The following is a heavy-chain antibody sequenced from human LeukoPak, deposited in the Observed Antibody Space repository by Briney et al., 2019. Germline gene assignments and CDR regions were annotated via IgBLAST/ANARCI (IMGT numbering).Heavy chain of an antibody. J-gene: IGHJ4*02. D-gene: IGHD3-16*01. CDR1: GYSLTSYG. CDR2: ISAYIGNR. V-gene: IGHV1-18*01. CDR3: ARDTPDWSYGRSIYYFDY. Sequence: GASVKVSCKASGYSLTSYGISWVRRAPGQGLEWMGWISAYIGNRNYAQKFQGRVTMTTDTSTSTAYMELTSLRSDDTAVYYCARDTPDWSYGRSIYYFDYWGQGTLVTVSS.